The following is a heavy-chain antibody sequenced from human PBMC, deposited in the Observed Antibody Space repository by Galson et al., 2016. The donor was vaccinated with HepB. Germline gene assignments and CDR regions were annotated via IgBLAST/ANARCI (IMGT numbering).Heavy chain of an antibody. D-gene: IGHD2-15*01. CDR1: EFTFSSYA. J-gene: IGHJ4*02. V-gene: IGHV3-23*01. Sequence: SLRLPCAASEFTFSSYAMSWVRQAPGKGLEWVSGITESGGTTYYADSVKGRFTISRDNSKNTLYLQMNGLRAEDTAVYYCAKDYGDCSGGRCYSPTLFDYWGQGTLVTVSS. CDR3: AKDYGDCSGGRCYSPTLFDY. CDR2: ITESGGTT.